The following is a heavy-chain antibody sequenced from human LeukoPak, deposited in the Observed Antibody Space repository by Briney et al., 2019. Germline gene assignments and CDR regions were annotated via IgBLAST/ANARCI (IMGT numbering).Heavy chain of an antibody. Sequence: GGSLRLSCAASGFTFSSYGMHWVRQAPGKGLEWVAFIRYDGSNKYYADSVKGRFTISRDNSKNALYLQMNSLRAEDTAVYYCAKGHSGSYPAEYFQHWGQGTLVTVSS. CDR2: IRYDGSNK. V-gene: IGHV3-30*02. CDR1: GFTFSSYG. CDR3: AKGHSGSYPAEYFQH. D-gene: IGHD1-26*01. J-gene: IGHJ1*01.